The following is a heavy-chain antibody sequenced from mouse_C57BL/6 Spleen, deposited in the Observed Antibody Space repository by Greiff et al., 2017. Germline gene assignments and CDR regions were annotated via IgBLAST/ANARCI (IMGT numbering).Heavy chain of an antibody. Sequence: QVQLKQPGAELVRPGSSVKLSCKASGYTFTSYWMHWVKQRPIQGLEWIGNIYPSVSETHYNQKFKDKATLTVDKSSSTAYMQRSSLTSEDSAVYYCARHDGYYGFAYWGQGTLVTVSA. D-gene: IGHD2-3*01. CDR2: IYPSVSET. CDR1: GYTFTSYW. V-gene: IGHV1-52*01. J-gene: IGHJ3*01. CDR3: ARHDGYYGFAY.